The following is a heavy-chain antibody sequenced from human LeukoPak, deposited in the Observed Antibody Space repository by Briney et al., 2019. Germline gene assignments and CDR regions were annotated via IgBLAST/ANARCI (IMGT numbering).Heavy chain of an antibody. J-gene: IGHJ5*02. V-gene: IGHV4-30-4*08. CDR2: IYYSGST. Sequence: PSETLSLTCTVSGGSISSGDSYWSWIRQPPGKGLEWIGYIYYSGSTYYNPSLKSRVTISVDTSKNQFSLRLSSVTAADTAVYYCARELRADIVVVPAAIHHINWFDPWGQGTLVTVSS. CDR3: ARELRADIVVVPAAIHHINWFDP. D-gene: IGHD2-2*01. CDR1: GGSISSGDSY.